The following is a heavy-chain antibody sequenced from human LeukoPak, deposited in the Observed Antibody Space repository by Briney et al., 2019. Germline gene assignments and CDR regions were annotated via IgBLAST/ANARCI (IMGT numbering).Heavy chain of an antibody. CDR2: ISPSGGST. CDR3: ARGRHYYVSSIIDIGH. Sequence: GASVKVSCKASGYTFTSYYMDWVRQAPGQGLEWMGVISPSGGSTIYAQKFQGRVTMTRDMSTSTVYMELSSLKSEDTAVYYCARGRHYYVSSIIDIGHWGQGTLVTVSS. J-gene: IGHJ5*02. CDR1: GYTFTSYY. V-gene: IGHV1-46*01. D-gene: IGHD2-2*01.